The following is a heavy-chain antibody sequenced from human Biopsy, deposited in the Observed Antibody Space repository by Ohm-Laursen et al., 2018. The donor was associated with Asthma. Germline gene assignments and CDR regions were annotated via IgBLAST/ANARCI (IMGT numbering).Heavy chain of an antibody. CDR2: ISVYNGNT. CDR1: GYTFNGAG. J-gene: IGHJ6*02. Sequence: GASVKVSCKTSGYTFNGAGITWVRQAPGQGLEWMGWISVYNGNTKVAQKLQDRVTMITDTSTSTAYMELRSLRSDDTAVYFCARAVDYSHYYGIDVWGPGTTVTVS. V-gene: IGHV1-18*01. D-gene: IGHD3-10*01. CDR3: ARAVDYSHYYGIDV.